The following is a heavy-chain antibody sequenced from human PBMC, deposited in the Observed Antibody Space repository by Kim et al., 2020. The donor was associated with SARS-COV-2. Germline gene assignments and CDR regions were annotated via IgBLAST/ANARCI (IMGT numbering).Heavy chain of an antibody. D-gene: IGHD2-2*01. CDR3: AREYNSTSGRAFDI. V-gene: IGHV3-21*01. Sequence: ADSVQGRFTIARDNAKNSLYLQMNSLRAEDTAVYYCAREYNSTSGRAFDIWGQGTMVTVSS. J-gene: IGHJ3*02.